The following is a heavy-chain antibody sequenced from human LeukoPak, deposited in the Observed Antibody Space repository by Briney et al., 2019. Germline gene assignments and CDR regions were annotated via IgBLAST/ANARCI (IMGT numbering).Heavy chain of an antibody. Sequence: ASVKVSCKVSGYSLTELSMHWVRQAPGKGLEWMGCVDPENGAAIYAQKLQGRVTMTEDTSTDTAYMELNSLTSDDTAVYYCATGPTMPAPDTSPGLLDFWGQGTLVTVSS. J-gene: IGHJ4*02. V-gene: IGHV1-24*01. D-gene: IGHD6-13*01. CDR2: VDPENGAA. CDR3: ATGPTMPAPDTSPGLLDF. CDR1: GYSLTELS.